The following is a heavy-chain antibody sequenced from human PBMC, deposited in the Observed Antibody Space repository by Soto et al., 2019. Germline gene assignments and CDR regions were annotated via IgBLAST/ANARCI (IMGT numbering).Heavy chain of an antibody. CDR3: AMVDNYVTPTPQDV. Sequence: QVQLVQSGDEVKKPGASVKVSFKASGYILVKYGVAWVRQAPGQGLEWMGWISPYTGNTHSASKVQGRLTMTTDTSTSTAYMDLGSLTSDDSAVYYCAMVDNYVTPTPQDVWGQGTTVTVSS. CDR1: GYILVKYG. J-gene: IGHJ6*02. V-gene: IGHV1-18*01. CDR2: ISPYTGNT. D-gene: IGHD3-16*01.